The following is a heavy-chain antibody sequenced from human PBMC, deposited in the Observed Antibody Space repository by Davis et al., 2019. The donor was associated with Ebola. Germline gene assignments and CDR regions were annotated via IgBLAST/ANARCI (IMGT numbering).Heavy chain of an antibody. CDR2: SRNKENRYST. V-gene: IGHV3-72*01. Sequence: GGSLRLPCAASGFAFSVYYMDWVRLTPGKGLEWVGLSRNKENRYSTEYAASVKGRFTISRDDSKNLLYLEMNSLRTEDTAVYYCVTENWYRFESWGQGTLVTVSS. D-gene: IGHD1/OR15-1a*01. CDR3: VTENWYRFES. CDR1: GFAFSVYY. J-gene: IGHJ4*02.